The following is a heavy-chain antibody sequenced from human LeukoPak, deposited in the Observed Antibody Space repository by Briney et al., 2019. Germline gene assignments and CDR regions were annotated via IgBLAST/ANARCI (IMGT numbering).Heavy chain of an antibody. CDR3: ARGHFMFSADYVWGSYRGPYYFDY. V-gene: IGHV4-34*01. Sequence: KASETLSLTCAVYGGSFSGYYWSWIRQPPGKGLEWIGEINHSGSTNYNPSLKSRVTMSVDTSKNQFSLKLSSVTAADTAVYYCARGHFMFSADYVWGSYRGPYYFDYWGQGTLVTVSS. D-gene: IGHD3-16*02. CDR1: GGSFSGYY. CDR2: INHSGST. J-gene: IGHJ4*02.